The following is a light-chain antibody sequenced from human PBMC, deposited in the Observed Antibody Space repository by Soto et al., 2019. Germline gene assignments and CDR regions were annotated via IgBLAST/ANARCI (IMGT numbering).Light chain of an antibody. CDR2: EVS. J-gene: IGLJ2*01. CDR1: SSDVGGYNY. Sequence: QSVLTQPPSASGSPGQSVTISCTGTSSDVGGYNYVSWYQHHPGKAPKLMISEVSEWPSGVPDRFSGSKSGNTASLTVSGLQTEDEADYYCSSYAGGNNLVFGGGTKLTVL. CDR3: SSYAGGNNLV. V-gene: IGLV2-8*01.